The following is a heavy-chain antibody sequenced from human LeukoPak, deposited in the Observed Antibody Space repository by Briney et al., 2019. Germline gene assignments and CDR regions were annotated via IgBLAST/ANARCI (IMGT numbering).Heavy chain of an antibody. Sequence: GGSLRLSCAVSGFSISNYWMTWVRQAPGKGLEWVSAISGSGGSTYYADSVKGRFTISRDNSKNTLYLQMNSLRAEDTAVYYCAKDWSSGWYGVLVYWGQGTLVTVSS. D-gene: IGHD6-19*01. V-gene: IGHV3-23*01. CDR1: GFSISNYW. J-gene: IGHJ4*02. CDR3: AKDWSSGWYGVLVY. CDR2: ISGSGGST.